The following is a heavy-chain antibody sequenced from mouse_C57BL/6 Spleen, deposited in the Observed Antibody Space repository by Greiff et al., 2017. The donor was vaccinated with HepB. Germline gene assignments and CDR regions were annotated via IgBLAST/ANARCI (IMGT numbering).Heavy chain of an antibody. Sequence: VKLMESGAELVKPGASVKISCKASGYAFSSYWMNWVKQRTGKGLEWIGQIYPGDGDTNYNGKFKGKATLTADKSSSTAYMQLSSLTSEDSAVYLCARDRLENYPFDYWGQGTTLTVSS. CDR1: GYAFSSYW. D-gene: IGHD2-1*01. V-gene: IGHV1-80*01. CDR3: ARDRLENYPFDY. J-gene: IGHJ2*01. CDR2: IYPGDGDT.